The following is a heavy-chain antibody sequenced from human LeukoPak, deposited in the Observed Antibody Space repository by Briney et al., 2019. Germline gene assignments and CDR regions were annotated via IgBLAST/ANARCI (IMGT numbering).Heavy chain of an antibody. J-gene: IGHJ4*02. CDR2: ISGSGGST. V-gene: IGHV3-23*01. CDR1: GFTFSSYA. CDR3: ARDLWFGELLAPPYYFDY. D-gene: IGHD3-10*01. Sequence: PGGSLRLSCAASGFTFSSYAMSWVRQAPGKGLEWVSAISGSGGSTYYADSVKGRFTISRDNSKNTLYLQMNSLRAEDTAVYYCARDLWFGELLAPPYYFDYWGQGTLVTVSS.